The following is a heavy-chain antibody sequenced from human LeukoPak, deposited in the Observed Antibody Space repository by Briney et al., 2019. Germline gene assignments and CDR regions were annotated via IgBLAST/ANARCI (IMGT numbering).Heavy chain of an antibody. D-gene: IGHD3-3*01. CDR3: ARGYYDFWSGYYSRRYYYYYYGMDV. J-gene: IGHJ6*02. CDR1: GGSFSGYY. CDR2: INHSGSN. V-gene: IGHV4-34*01. Sequence: MPSETLSLTCAVYGGSFSGYYWSWIRQPPGKGLEWIGEINHSGSNNYNPSLKSRVTISVDTSKNQFSLKLSSVTAADTAVYYCARGYYDFWSGYYSRRYYYYYYGMDVWGQGTTVTVSS.